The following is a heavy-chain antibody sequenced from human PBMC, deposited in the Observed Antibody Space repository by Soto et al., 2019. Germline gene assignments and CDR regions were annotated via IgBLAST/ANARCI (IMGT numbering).Heavy chain of an antibody. J-gene: IGHJ4*02. Sequence: SETLSLTCIVSGESISRSSYYWGWIRQPPGKGLEWIGSIYYSGRTYYNPSFKSRVTISIDTSKNQFSLKLSSVTATDTAVYYCARQRTTVVTQAYFDHWGQGALVTVYS. CDR1: GESISRSSYY. CDR3: ARQRTTVVTQAYFDH. CDR2: IYYSGRT. V-gene: IGHV4-39*01. D-gene: IGHD2-21*02.